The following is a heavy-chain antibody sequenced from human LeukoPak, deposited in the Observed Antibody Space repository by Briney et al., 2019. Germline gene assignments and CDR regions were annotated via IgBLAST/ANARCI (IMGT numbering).Heavy chain of an antibody. D-gene: IGHD2-2*01. CDR1: GFSFDDYA. J-gene: IGHJ4*02. V-gene: IGHV3-74*01. CDR2: INSDGSSI. Sequence: GGSLRLPCAASGFSFDDYAMHWVRQAPGKGLVWVSRINSDGSSISYADSVKGRFTISKDNAKNTVYLQMNNLRAEDTAVYYCVSFYETYWGRGTLVTVSS. CDR3: VSFYETY.